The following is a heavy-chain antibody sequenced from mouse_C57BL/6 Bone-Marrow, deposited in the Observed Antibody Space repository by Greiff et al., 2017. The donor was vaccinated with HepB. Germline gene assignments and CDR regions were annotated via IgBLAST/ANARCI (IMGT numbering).Heavy chain of an antibody. D-gene: IGHD3-1*01. CDR3: ASHSSDYRFAY. Sequence: QVQLQQPGAELVKPGASVKVSCKASGYTFTSYWMHWVKQRPGQGLEWIGRIHPSDSDTNYNQKFKGKATLTVDKSSSTAYMQLSSLTSVDSAVYYCASHSSDYRFAYWGQGTLVTVSA. V-gene: IGHV1-74*01. J-gene: IGHJ3*01. CDR2: IHPSDSDT. CDR1: GYTFTSYW.